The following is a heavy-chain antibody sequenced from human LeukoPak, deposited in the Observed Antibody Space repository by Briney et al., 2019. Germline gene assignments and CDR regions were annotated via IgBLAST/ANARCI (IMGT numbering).Heavy chain of an antibody. Sequence: SETLSLTCTVSGGSISRYYWSWIRQPAGKGLEWIGRIYRSGSTNYNPSLKSRVTMSVDTSKNQFSLKLSSVTAADTAVYYCARLADYDSSPLDYWGQGNLVTVSS. CDR1: GGSISRYY. CDR2: IYRSGST. V-gene: IGHV4-4*07. J-gene: IGHJ4*02. CDR3: ARLADYDSSPLDY. D-gene: IGHD3-22*01.